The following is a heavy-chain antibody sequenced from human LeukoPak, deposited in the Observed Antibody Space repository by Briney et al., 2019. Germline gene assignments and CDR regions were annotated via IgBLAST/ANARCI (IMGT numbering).Heavy chain of an antibody. CDR3: ARAPSRGYCSSDSCYIAY. D-gene: IGHD2-2*02. CDR1: GYTFTSYD. J-gene: IGHJ4*02. V-gene: IGHV1-8*01. CDR2: MNPNSGNT. Sequence: GASVKVSCKASGYTFTSYDINWVRQATGQGLEWMGWMNPNSGNTGYAQKFQGRVTMTRNTSISTAYMEVSSLTSEDTAVYFCARAPSRGYCSSDSCYIAYWGQGTLVTVSS.